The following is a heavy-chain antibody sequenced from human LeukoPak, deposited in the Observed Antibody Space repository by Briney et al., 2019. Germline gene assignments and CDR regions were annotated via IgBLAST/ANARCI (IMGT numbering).Heavy chain of an antibody. J-gene: IGHJ4*02. D-gene: IGHD7-27*01. V-gene: IGHV4-59*01. CDR2: IYYSGST. CDR3: ARDWGSEGYFDY. CDR1: GGSISSYY. Sequence: SETLSLTCTVSGGSISSYYWSWLRQPPGKGLEWIGYIYYSGSTNYNPSLTSRVTISVDTSKNQFSQKLSSVTAADTAVYYCARDWGSEGYFDYWGQGTLVTVSS.